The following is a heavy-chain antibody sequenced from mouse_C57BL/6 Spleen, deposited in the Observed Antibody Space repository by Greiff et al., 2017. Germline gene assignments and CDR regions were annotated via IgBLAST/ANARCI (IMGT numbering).Heavy chain of an antibody. CDR3: ARADGLGRGY. D-gene: IGHD4-1*01. V-gene: IGHV1-82*01. Sequence: VQLQQSGPELVKPGASVKISCTASGYAFSSSWMNWVKQRPGKGLEWIGRIYPGDGDTNYNGKFKGKATLTADKSSSPAYMQLSSLTSEESAVYFCARADGLGRGYWGQGTTLTVSS. CDR2: IYPGDGDT. CDR1: GYAFSSSW. J-gene: IGHJ2*01.